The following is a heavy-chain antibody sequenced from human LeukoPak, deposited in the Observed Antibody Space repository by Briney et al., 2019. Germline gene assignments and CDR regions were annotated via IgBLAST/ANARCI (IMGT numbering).Heavy chain of an antibody. Sequence: GGSLRLSCAGSGLTFSHYGIYWVRQAPGKGLEWVAAIWYDGSKQLYRDAVKGRFTISRDDSKNTVFLQMNSLRAEDTAVYYCARTVREIDYWGRGTLVTVSS. CDR3: ARTVREIDY. J-gene: IGHJ4*02. V-gene: IGHV3-33*01. CDR2: IWYDGSKQ. CDR1: GLTFSHYG. D-gene: IGHD3-10*01.